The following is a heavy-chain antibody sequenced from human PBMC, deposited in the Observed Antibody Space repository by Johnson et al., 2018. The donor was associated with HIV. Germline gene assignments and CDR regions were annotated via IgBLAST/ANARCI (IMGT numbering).Heavy chain of an antibody. CDR2: ISYDGSNK. V-gene: IGHV3-30-3*01. D-gene: IGHD6-19*01. CDR3: ARGKKQWLDEDAFDI. Sequence: QVQLVESGGGLVKPGGSLRLSCAASGFSFSNYAMHWVRQAPGKGLEWVAFISYDGSNKYYADSVKGRFTISKDNSKNTLYLQVKSLRAEDTAVYYCARGKKQWLDEDAFDIWGQGTMATVSS. J-gene: IGHJ3*02. CDR1: GFSFSNYA.